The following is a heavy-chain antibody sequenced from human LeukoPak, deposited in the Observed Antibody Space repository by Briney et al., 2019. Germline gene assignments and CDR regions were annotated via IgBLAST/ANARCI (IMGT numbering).Heavy chain of an antibody. CDR3: ARHPLGPTIFGVVITKTENNWFDP. CDR1: GGSISSSSYY. J-gene: IGHJ5*02. D-gene: IGHD3-3*01. V-gene: IGHV4-39*01. Sequence: SETLSLTCTVSGGSISSSSYYWGWIRQPPGKGLEWIGSIYYSGSTYYNPSLKSRVTISVDTSKNQFSLKLSSVTAADTAVYYCARHPLGPTIFGVVITKTENNWFDPWGQGTLVTVSS. CDR2: IYYSGST.